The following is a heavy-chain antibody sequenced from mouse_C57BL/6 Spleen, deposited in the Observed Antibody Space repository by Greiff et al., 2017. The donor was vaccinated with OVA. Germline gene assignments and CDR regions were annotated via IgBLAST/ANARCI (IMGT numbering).Heavy chain of an antibody. J-gene: IGHJ2*01. CDR2: INPGSGGT. CDR3: ARLGGIYYFDY. V-gene: IGHV1-54*01. Sequence: QVQLQQSGAELVRPGTSVKVSCKASGYAFTNYLIEWVKQRPGQGLEWIGVINPGSGGTNYNEKFKSKATLTVDKSSSTAYMQLSSLTSEDSAVYYCARLGGIYYFDYWGQGTTLTVSS. D-gene: IGHD4-1*01. CDR1: GYAFTNYL.